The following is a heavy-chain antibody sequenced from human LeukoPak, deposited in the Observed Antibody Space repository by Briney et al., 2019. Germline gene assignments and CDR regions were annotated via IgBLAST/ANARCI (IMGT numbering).Heavy chain of an antibody. Sequence: GGSLRLSCAASGFTFSSNYMSWVRQAPGKGLEWVSVIYSGGSTYYADSVKGRFTISRDNSKNTLYLQMNSLRAEDTAVYYCARYGLGAHAFDIWGQGTMVTVSS. D-gene: IGHD3/OR15-3a*01. V-gene: IGHV3-66*01. CDR1: GFTFSSNY. CDR2: IYSGGST. CDR3: ARYGLGAHAFDI. J-gene: IGHJ3*02.